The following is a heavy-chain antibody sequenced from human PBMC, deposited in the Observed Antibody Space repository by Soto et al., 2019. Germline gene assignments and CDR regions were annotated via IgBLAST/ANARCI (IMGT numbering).Heavy chain of an antibody. V-gene: IGHV3-30*18. D-gene: IGHD3-3*01. CDR3: AKCGLRFLPQDKYYFDY. Sequence: GGSLRLSCAASGFTFSSYGMHWVRQAPGKGLEWVAVISYDGSNKYYADSVKGRFTISRDNSKNTLYLQMNSLRAEDTAVYYCAKCGLRFLPQDKYYFDYWGQGTLVTVS. J-gene: IGHJ4*02. CDR1: GFTFSSYG. CDR2: ISYDGSNK.